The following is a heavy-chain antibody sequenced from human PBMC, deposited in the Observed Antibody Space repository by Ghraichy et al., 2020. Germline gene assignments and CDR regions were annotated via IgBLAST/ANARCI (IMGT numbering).Heavy chain of an antibody. CDR1: GDSISNAYW. CDR2: VYHTGDT. J-gene: IGHJ6*03. Sequence: TLSLTCAVSGDSISNAYWWTWVRQSPGRGLEWIGEVYHTGDTNYNPSLKSRVIISIDTSKNHFSLKLNSMSAADTALYFCARMQKSSYYMDVWGRGTTVT. CDR3: ARMQKSSYYMDV. V-gene: IGHV4-4*01.